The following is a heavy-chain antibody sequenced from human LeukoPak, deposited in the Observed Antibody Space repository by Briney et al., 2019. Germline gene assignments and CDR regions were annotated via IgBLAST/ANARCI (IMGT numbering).Heavy chain of an antibody. CDR2: IYYSGST. CDR1: GDSTNTYF. J-gene: IGHJ4*02. Sequence: SETLSLTCTLSGDSTNTYFWSWIRQSPGKGLEWIGSIYYSGSTYYNPSLKSRVTISVDTSKNQFSLKLNSVTATDTAVYYCARHYGPWGQGTLVTVSS. V-gene: IGHV4-59*08. CDR3: ARHYGP. D-gene: IGHD3-10*01.